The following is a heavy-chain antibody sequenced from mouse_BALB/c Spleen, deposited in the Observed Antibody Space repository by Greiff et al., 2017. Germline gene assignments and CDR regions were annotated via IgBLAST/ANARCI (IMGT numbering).Heavy chain of an antibody. CDR1: GFTFSSYY. D-gene: IGHD2-10*02. CDR2: INSNGGST. J-gene: IGHJ1*01. Sequence: EVKLVESGGGLVKLGGSLKLSCAASGFTFSSYYMSWVRQTPEKRLELVAAINSNGGSTYYPDTVKGRFTISRDNAKNTLYLQMSSLKSEDTALYYCARSYGNYWYFDVWGAGTTVTVSS. CDR3: ARSYGNYWYFDV. V-gene: IGHV5-6-2*01.